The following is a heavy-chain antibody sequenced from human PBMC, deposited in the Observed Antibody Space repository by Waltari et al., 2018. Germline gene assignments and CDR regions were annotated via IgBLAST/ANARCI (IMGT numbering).Heavy chain of an antibody. J-gene: IGHJ4*02. V-gene: IGHV3-66*02. CDR1: GFTVSNNH. D-gene: IGHD1-26*01. CDR3: ARATATGATPEY. Sequence: EVQLVESGGGLVQPGGSLRLSCAASGFTVSNNHLPWVRQAPGKGLEWVSTIYSGGTTYYADSVKGRFTISRDNSKNTVYLQMNGLGAEDTAVYYCARATATGATPEYWGQGTLVTVSS. CDR2: IYSGGTT.